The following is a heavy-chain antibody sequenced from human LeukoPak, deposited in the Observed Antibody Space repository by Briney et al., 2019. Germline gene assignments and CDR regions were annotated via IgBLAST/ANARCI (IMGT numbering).Heavy chain of an antibody. CDR1: GYTFTGYY. CDR3: ARDPYDSSSYYYSYFDY. CDR2: INPNSGST. V-gene: IGHV1-2*02. D-gene: IGHD3-22*01. J-gene: IGHJ4*02. Sequence: ASVKVSCKASGYTFTGYYMHWVRQAPGQGLEWMGWINPNSGSTKYAQKFQGRVTMTRDTSISTAYMELSRLRSDDTAVYYCARDPYDSSSYYYSYFDYWGQGTLVTVSS.